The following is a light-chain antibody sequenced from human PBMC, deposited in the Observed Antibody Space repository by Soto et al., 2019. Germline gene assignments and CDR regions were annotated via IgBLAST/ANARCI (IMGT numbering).Light chain of an antibody. Sequence: QSVLTQPASVSGSPGQSITISCTGTSSDVGGYNYVSWYQHHPGKAPKLLIYDVSNRPSGVSSRFSGSKSGNTASLTISGLQAEDEADYYCSSYTSSSTVVFGGGTQLTVL. V-gene: IGLV2-14*03. J-gene: IGLJ2*01. CDR1: SSDVGGYNY. CDR2: DVS. CDR3: SSYTSSSTVV.